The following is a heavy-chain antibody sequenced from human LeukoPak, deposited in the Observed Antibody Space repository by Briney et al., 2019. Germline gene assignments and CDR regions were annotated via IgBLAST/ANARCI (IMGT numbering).Heavy chain of an antibody. Sequence: ASVKVSCKASGYTFTGYYMHWVRQAPVQGLEWMGWINPNSGGTNYAQKFQGRVTMTRDTSISTAYMELSRLRSDDTAVYYCARVRLSRIPAAINGGYDYWGQGTLVTVSS. V-gene: IGHV1-2*02. D-gene: IGHD2-2*02. CDR1: GYTFTGYY. J-gene: IGHJ4*02. CDR2: INPNSGGT. CDR3: ARVRLSRIPAAINGGYDY.